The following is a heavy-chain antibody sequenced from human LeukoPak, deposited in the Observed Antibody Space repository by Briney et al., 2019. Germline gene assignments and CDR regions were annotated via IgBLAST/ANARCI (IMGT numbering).Heavy chain of an antibody. Sequence: AGSLSLSCAASEFTFSRYWMSWVRQAPGKGLEWVANIKEDGSVKNYPDSVRGRFTISRDNAKNSLYLQMNTLRAEDTAVYYCATAPLRGLDYYYMDVWGKGTTVTVPS. J-gene: IGHJ6*03. CDR1: EFTFSRYW. D-gene: IGHD4-17*01. V-gene: IGHV3-7*01. CDR2: IKEDGSVK. CDR3: ATAPLRGLDYYYMDV.